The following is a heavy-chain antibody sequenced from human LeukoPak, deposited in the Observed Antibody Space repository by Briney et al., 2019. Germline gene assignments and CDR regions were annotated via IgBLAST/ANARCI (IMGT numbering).Heavy chain of an antibody. Sequence: GGSLRLSCAASGFTFSSYWMHWVRQAPGKGLVWVSRINSDGSSTSYADSVKGRFMISKDNSKNTVYLQMNNLRAADTAVYYCATIAAAGPFDNWGQGTLVTVSS. CDR2: INSDGSST. D-gene: IGHD6-13*01. J-gene: IGHJ4*02. V-gene: IGHV3-74*01. CDR3: ATIAAAGPFDN. CDR1: GFTFSSYW.